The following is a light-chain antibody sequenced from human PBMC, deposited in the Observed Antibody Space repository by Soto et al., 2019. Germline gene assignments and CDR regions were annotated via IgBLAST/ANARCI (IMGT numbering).Light chain of an antibody. CDR3: QQHGSSGT. CDR2: DAS. J-gene: IGKJ1*01. Sequence: IVLTQSPGTLSLSPGERATLSCRATQSVTSTYLAGYQQTPGQAPRLLIYDASSRATGFPDRLSGSGSGTDFTLTISRLEPEDFAVYYCQQHGSSGTFGQGTKVDIK. V-gene: IGKV3-20*01. CDR1: QSVTSTY.